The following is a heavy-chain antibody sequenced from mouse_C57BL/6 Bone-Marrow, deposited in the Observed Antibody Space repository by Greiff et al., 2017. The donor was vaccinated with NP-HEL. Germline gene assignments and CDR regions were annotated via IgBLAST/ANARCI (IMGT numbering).Heavy chain of an antibody. D-gene: IGHD1-1*01. J-gene: IGHJ4*01. CDR1: GYTFTSYW. CDR2: IPPNSGST. CDR3: AREMGPYYDYAMDY. Sequence: QVQLQQPGAELVKPGASVKLSCKASGYTFTSYWMHWVKPRPGQGLEWIGMIPPNSGSTNYNEKFKSKATLTVDKSSSTAYMQLSSLTSEDSAVYYCAREMGPYYDYAMDYWGQGTSVTVSS. V-gene: IGHV1-64*01.